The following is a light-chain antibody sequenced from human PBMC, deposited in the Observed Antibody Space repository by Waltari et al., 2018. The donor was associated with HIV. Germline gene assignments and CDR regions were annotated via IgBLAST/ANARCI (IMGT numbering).Light chain of an antibody. J-gene: IGLJ1*01. Sequence: QSALTQPASVSGSPGQSIPISCTGTSSDVGSYNLVSWYQQYPGKAPKLMIYEVNKRPSGISNRFSGSKSGNTASLTISGLQAEDEADYYCCSYAGSRRVFGTGTKVTVL. V-gene: IGLV2-23*02. CDR1: SSDVGSYNL. CDR3: CSYAGSRRV. CDR2: EVN.